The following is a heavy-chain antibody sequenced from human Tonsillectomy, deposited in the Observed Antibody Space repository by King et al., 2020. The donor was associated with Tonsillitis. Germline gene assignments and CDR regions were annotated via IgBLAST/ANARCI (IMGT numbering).Heavy chain of an antibody. V-gene: IGHV4-39*01. CDR3: ARYVSGSFDY. CDR1: GGSISSSDHY. D-gene: IGHD1-26*01. J-gene: IGHJ4*02. CDR2: MYYCGTI. Sequence: QLQESGPGVLKPSETLSLTCTVSGGSISSSDHYWAWIRQPPGKGLAWIVDMYYCGTIFYNPSLKSRITISGGTAENRFSLKVSSVTAADTAVYFCARYVSGSFDYWGQGALVTVSS.